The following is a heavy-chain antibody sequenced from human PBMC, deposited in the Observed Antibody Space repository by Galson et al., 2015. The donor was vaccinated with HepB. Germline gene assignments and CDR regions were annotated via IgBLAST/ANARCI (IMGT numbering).Heavy chain of an antibody. CDR3: ARALQYSGSYRFDY. D-gene: IGHD1-26*01. V-gene: IGHV1-3*01. CDR1: GYTFTSYA. J-gene: IGHJ4*02. Sequence: SVKVSCKASGYTFTSYAMHWVRQAPGQRLEWMGWINAGNGNTKYSQKFQGRVTITRDTSASTAYMELSSLRSEDTAVYYCARALQYSGSYRFDYWGQGTLVTVSS. CDR2: INAGNGNT.